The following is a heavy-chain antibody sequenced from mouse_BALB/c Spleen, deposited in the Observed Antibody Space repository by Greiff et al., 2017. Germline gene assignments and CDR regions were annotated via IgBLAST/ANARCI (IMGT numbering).Heavy chain of an antibody. CDR3: ARDEDYGNYDYAMDY. J-gene: IGHJ4*01. V-gene: IGHV2-9*02. CDR2: IWAGGST. D-gene: IGHD2-1*01. Sequence: VQLQESGPGLVAPSQSLSITCTVSGFSLTSYGVHWVRQPPGKGLEWLGVIWAGGSTNYNSALMSRLSISKDNSKSQVFLKMNSLQTDDTAMYYCARDEDYGNYDYAMDYWGQGTSVTVSS. CDR1: GFSLTSYG.